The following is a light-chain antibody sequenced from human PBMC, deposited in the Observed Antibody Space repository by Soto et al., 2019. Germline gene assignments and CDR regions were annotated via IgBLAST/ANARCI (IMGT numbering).Light chain of an antibody. CDR1: QGVSTW. V-gene: IGKV1-12*01. CDR2: TAS. CDR3: QQAASFLIT. J-gene: IGKJ5*01. Sequence: IQMTHSPSSVSASVGDRVTITCRASQGVSTWLAWYQQKPGKAPNLLIYTASSLQSGVPSRFSGSGSGTDFTLTINGLQPEDFATYYCQQAASFLITFGQGTRLEIK.